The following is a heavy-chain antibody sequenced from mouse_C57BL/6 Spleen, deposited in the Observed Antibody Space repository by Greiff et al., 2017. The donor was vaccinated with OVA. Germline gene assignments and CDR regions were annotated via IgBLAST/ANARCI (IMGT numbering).Heavy chain of an antibody. Sequence: VHVKQSGPELVKPGASVKISCKASGYSFTGYYMNWVKQSPEKSLEWIGEINPSTGGTTSNQKFKAKATLTVDKSSSTAYMQLKSLTSEYSAVYYCARGGDYDYGGGGVFAYWGQGTLVTVSA. CDR1: GYSFTGYY. V-gene: IGHV1-42*01. CDR3: ARGGDYDYGGGGVFAY. J-gene: IGHJ3*01. D-gene: IGHD2-4*01. CDR2: INPSTGGT.